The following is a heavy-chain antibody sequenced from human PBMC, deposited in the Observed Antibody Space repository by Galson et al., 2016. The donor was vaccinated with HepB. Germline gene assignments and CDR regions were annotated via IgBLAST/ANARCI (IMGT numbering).Heavy chain of an antibody. CDR1: GYTFISYA. V-gene: IGHV1-3*01. Sequence: SVKVSCKASGYTFISYAMHWVRQAPGQSLEYMGWINPGRGDTEYSQKFQGRVTFTTDTSARTAYIELSSLTSEDTAIYYCARDGFGVAYFYYGMDVWGQGTTVTVS. J-gene: IGHJ6*02. CDR2: INPGRGDT. D-gene: IGHD3-3*01. CDR3: ARDGFGVAYFYYGMDV.